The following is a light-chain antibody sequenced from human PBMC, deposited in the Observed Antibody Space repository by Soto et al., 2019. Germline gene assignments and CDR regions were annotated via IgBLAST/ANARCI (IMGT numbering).Light chain of an antibody. CDR1: TSNIGNHH. CDR3: GTWDNSLNTGWV. J-gene: IGLJ3*02. V-gene: IGLV1-51*01. CDR2: DND. Sequence: QSVLTQPTSVSAAPGQRVTISCSGSTSNIGNHHVSWYQQLPGTAPKLLIYDNDKRPSGIPDRFSGSKSGTSATLGITGLQTGDEADYYCGTWDNSLNTGWVFGGGTKLTVL.